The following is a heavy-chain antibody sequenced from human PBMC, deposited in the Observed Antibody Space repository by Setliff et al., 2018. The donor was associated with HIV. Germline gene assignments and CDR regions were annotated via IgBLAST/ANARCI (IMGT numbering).Heavy chain of an antibody. CDR2: INPSGGST. J-gene: IGHJ3*02. CDR1: GSTFTSYY. D-gene: IGHD1-1*01. Sequence: ASVKVSCKASGSTFTSYYMHWVRQAPGQGLEWMGIINPSGGSTSYAQKFQGRVTMTRDTSTSTVYMELSSLRSEDTAVYYCASSRGRTGAFDIWGQGTMVTVSS. CDR3: ASSRGRTGAFDI. V-gene: IGHV1-46*01.